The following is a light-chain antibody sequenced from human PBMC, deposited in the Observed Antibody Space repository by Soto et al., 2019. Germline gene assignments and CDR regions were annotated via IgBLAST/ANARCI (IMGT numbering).Light chain of an antibody. J-gene: IGKJ2*01. CDR3: QQYNNWPPRT. CDR1: QSISNS. V-gene: IGKV3-15*01. CDR2: GAS. Sequence: EIVMTQSPASLSVSPGETATLSCRASQSISNSLAWYQQKPGQAPSLLIYGASTRATGIPARFSGSGSGAEFTLTISSLQSEDSALYYCQQYNNWPPRTFGQGTKLEIK.